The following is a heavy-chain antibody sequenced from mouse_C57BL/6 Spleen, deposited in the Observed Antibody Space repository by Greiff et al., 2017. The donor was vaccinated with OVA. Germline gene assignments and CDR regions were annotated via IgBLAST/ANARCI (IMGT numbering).Heavy chain of an antibody. CDR3: ARGLSTTGVGPWYFDV. V-gene: IGHV5-4*03. CDR1: GFTFSSYA. CDR2: LSDGGSYT. J-gene: IGHJ1*03. Sequence: EVKVEESGGGLVKPGGSLKLSCAASGFTFSSYAMSWVRQTPEKRLEWVATLSDGGSYTYYPDNVKGRFTISRDNAKNNLYLQMSHLKSEDTAMYYCARGLSTTGVGPWYFDVWGTGTTVTVSS. D-gene: IGHD1-1*01.